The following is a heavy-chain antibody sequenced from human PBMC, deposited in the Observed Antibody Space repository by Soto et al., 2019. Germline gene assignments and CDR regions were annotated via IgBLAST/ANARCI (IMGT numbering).Heavy chain of an antibody. CDR3: AREIGYCSSTSCPGPPPIDY. CDR2: ISSSSSTI. J-gene: IGHJ4*02. CDR1: GFTFSSYS. D-gene: IGHD2-2*01. V-gene: IGHV3-48*01. Sequence: GGSLRLSCAASGFTFSSYSMNWVRQAPGKGLEWVSYISSSSSTIYYADSVKGRLTISRDNAKNSLYLQMNSLRAEDTAVYYCAREIGYCSSTSCPGPPPIDYWGQGTLVTVSS.